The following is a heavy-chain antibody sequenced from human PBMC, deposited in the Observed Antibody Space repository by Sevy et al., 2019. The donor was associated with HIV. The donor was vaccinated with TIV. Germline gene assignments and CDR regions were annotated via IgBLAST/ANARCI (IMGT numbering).Heavy chain of an antibody. CDR1: GFTFRKYS. D-gene: IGHD2-8*01. CDR3: AREGCTKPHDY. Sequence: GGSLRLSCAASGFTFRKYSMSWVRQPPGKGLEWVSTLSFGCGEINHADSVKGRFTISRVNSKNSLYLQMNNLRAEDTAVYYCAREGCTKPHDYWGQGTLVTVSS. CDR2: LSFGCGEI. V-gene: IGHV3-23*01. J-gene: IGHJ4*02.